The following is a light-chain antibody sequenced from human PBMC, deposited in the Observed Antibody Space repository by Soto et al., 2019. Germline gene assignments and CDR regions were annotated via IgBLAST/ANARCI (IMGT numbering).Light chain of an antibody. CDR3: HQYYSGLRT. V-gene: IGKV3-15*01. CDR1: QSLATN. CDR2: GAS. Sequence: IVMTQSPATLSMSPGERATLSCRASQSLATNMAWYQHKPGQAPRLLIYGASIRATGVPARFTGSGSGTEFTLTINSLQSEDFAVYYCHQYYSGLRTFGRGTRVEV. J-gene: IGKJ1*01.